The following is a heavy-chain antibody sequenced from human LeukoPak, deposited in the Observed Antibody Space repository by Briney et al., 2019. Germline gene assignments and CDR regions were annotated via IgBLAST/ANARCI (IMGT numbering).Heavy chain of an antibody. D-gene: IGHD3-10*01. CDR3: ANYGSGSYRFDP. J-gene: IGHJ5*02. CDR2: IYYSGST. Sequence: SQTLSLTCTVSGGSISSGGYYWSWIRQHPGKGLEWIGYIYYSGSTYYNPSLKSRVTISVDTSKNQFSLKLSSVTAADTAVYYCANYGSGSYRFDPWGPGTLVTVSS. V-gene: IGHV4-31*03. CDR1: GGSISSGGYY.